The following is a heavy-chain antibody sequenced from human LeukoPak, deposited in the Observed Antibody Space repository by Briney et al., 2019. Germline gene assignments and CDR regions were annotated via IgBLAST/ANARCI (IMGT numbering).Heavy chain of an antibody. CDR1: GFTFSSHG. CDR3: ARDGGFSTPFDY. Sequence: GGTLRLSCAASGFTFSSHGMNWVRQAPGKGLVWVSRITNDESSANYAVSVNGRFTISRDNAKSTVYLQMNSLTAEDTAVYYCARDGGFSTPFDYWGQGTLVTVSS. CDR2: ITNDESSA. V-gene: IGHV3-74*01. D-gene: IGHD2-15*01. J-gene: IGHJ4*02.